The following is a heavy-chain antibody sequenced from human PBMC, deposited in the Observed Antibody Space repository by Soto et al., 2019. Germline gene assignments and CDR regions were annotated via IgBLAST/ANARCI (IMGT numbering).Heavy chain of an antibody. CDR3: AKKGFCSSGSCYGFDY. CDR1: GFTFSSYE. V-gene: IGHV3-23*01. J-gene: IGHJ4*02. Sequence: GGSLRLSCAASGFTFSSYEMNWVRQAPGKGLEWVSAIGASGGTYYADSVKGRFTVSRDNSKNTLYLQMNSLSAEDTAIYYCAKKGFCSSGSCYGFDYWGQGTLVTVSS. CDR2: IGASGGT. D-gene: IGHD2-15*01.